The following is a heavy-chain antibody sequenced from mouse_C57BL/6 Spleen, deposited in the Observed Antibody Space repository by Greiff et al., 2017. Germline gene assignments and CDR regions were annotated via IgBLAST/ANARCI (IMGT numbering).Heavy chain of an antibody. CDR3: ARGYYGSSYLYYYAMDY. J-gene: IGHJ4*01. Sequence: VQLQQPGAELVKPGASVKLSCKASGYTFPSYWMHWVKQRPGQGLEWIGMIHPNSGSTNYNEKFKSKATLTVDKSSSTAYMQLSSLTSEDSAVYYCARGYYGSSYLYYYAMDYWGQGTSVTVSS. CDR2: IHPNSGST. CDR1: GYTFPSYW. D-gene: IGHD1-1*01. V-gene: IGHV1-64*01.